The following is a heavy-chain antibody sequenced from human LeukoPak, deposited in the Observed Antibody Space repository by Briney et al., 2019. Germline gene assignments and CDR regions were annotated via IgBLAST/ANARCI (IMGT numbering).Heavy chain of an antibody. J-gene: IGHJ3*02. CDR3: AREALIYGDSGVSAFDI. CDR1: GGSFSGYY. CDR2: INHSGNT. Sequence: SETLSLTCAVYGGSFSGYYWSWIRQTPGKGLEWIGEINHSGNTNYNPSLKSRVTISRDTSKNQFSLKLSSLTVADTAVYFCAREALIYGDSGVSAFDIWGQGTRVTVSS. V-gene: IGHV4-34*01. D-gene: IGHD4-17*01.